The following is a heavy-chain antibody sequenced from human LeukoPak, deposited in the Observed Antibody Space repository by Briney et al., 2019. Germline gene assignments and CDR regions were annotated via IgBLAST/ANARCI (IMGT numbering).Heavy chain of an antibody. Sequence: ASVKVSCEASGYTFTGYYMHWARQAPGQGLEWMGWINPNSGGTNYAQKFQGRVTMTRDTSISTAYMELSRLRSDDTAVYYCAREKVATMDIDYWGQGTLVTVSS. D-gene: IGHD5-12*01. J-gene: IGHJ4*02. CDR3: AREKVATMDIDY. CDR2: INPNSGGT. CDR1: GYTFTGYY. V-gene: IGHV1-2*02.